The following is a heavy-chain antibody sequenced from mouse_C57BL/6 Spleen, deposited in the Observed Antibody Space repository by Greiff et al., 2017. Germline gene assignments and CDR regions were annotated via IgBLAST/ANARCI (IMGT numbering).Heavy chain of an antibody. J-gene: IGHJ4*01. CDR3: ARSLYYYGSSYDYYAMDY. Sequence: VQLQQPGAELVMPGASVKLSCKASGYTFTSYWMHWVKQRPGQGLEWIGEIDPSDSYTNYNGKFKGKATLTADKSSSTAYMQLSSLTSEDSAVYFCARSLYYYGSSYDYYAMDYWGQGTSVTVSS. CDR1: GYTFTSYW. V-gene: IGHV1-69*01. D-gene: IGHD1-1*01. CDR2: IDPSDSYT.